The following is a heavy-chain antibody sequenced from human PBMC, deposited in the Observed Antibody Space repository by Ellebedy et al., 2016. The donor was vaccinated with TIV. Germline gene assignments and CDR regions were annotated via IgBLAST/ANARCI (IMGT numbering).Heavy chain of an antibody. CDR2: IWYDGRNK. V-gene: IGHV3-33*01. CDR1: GFTFSSYD. J-gene: IGHJ4*02. CDR3: ARGRSATFYDSSGYYLY. Sequence: GESLKISCAASGFTFSSYDMHWVRQAPGKGLEWVAVIWYDGRNKYYADSVKGRFTISRDNSKNTLYLQMNSLRAEGTAVYYCARGRSATFYDSSGYYLYWGQGTLVTVSS. D-gene: IGHD3-22*01.